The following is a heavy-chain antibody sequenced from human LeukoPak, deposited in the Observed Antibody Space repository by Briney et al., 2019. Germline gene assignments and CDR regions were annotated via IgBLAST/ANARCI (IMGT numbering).Heavy chain of an antibody. J-gene: IGHJ3*02. CDR1: GGSFSGYY. Sequence: SETLSLTCAVYGGSFSGYYWSWIRQPPGKGLEWIGEINHSGSTNYNPSLKSRVTISVDTSKNQFSLKLSSVTAADTAVYYCAGVTTVVTQGDAFDIWGQGTMVTVSS. V-gene: IGHV4-34*01. D-gene: IGHD4-23*01. CDR2: INHSGST. CDR3: AGVTTVVTQGDAFDI.